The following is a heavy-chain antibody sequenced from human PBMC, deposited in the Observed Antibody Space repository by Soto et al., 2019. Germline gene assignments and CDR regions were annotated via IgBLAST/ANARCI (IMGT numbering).Heavy chain of an antibody. D-gene: IGHD3-10*01. J-gene: IGHJ5*02. V-gene: IGHV3-21*01. Sequence: GGSLRLSCAASGFTFSSYSMNWVRQAPGKGLEWVSSISSSSSCIYYADSVKGRFTISRDNAKNSLYLQMNSLRAEDTAVYYCARGHGSGSYYIGFNWFDPWGQGTLVTVPQ. CDR2: ISSSSSCI. CDR3: ARGHGSGSYYIGFNWFDP. CDR1: GFTFSSYS.